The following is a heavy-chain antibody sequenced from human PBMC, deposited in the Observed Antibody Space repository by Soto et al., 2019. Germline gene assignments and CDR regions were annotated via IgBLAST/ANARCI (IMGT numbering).Heavy chain of an antibody. CDR3: ARGSGSYGWFDP. CDR1: GGSISSSNW. CDR2: IYHSGST. Sequence: QVQLQESGPGLVKPSGTLSLTCAVSGGSISSSNWWSWVRQPPGKGLEWIGEIYHSGSTNYNPSLEGRVTLSVDKSKIQFSLKLSSVTAADTAVYYCARGSGSYGWFDPWGQGTLVTVSS. D-gene: IGHD3-10*01. J-gene: IGHJ5*02. V-gene: IGHV4-4*02.